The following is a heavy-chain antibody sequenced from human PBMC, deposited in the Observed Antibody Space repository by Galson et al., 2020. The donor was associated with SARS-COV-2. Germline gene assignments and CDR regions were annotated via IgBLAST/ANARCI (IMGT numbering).Heavy chain of an antibody. Sequence: SQTLSLTCTLTSYSITRGSYWGCIRQSPGKGLEWLGTISDNGDTHYNPSLRSRVALSLDTSKNQFFLSLTSVTAADTAVYYCVRRGALGYWFGPWGPGALVTVSA. CDR2: ISDNGDT. CDR1: SYSITRGSY. D-gene: IGHD2-15*01. V-gene: IGHV4-38-2*02. CDR3: VRRGALGYWFGP. J-gene: IGHJ5*02.